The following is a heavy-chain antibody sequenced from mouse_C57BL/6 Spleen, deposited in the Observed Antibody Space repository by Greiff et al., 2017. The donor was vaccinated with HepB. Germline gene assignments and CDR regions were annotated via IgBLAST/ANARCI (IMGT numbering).Heavy chain of an antibody. D-gene: IGHD2-3*01. CDR3: VRPSPYDGYYAWFAY. J-gene: IGHJ3*01. Sequence: EVMLVESGGGLVQPKGSLKLSCAASGFSFNTYAMNWVRQAPGKGLEWVARIRSKSNNYATYYADSVKDRFTISRDDSESMLYLQMNNLKTEDTAMYYCVRPSPYDGYYAWFAYWGQGTLVTVSA. CDR1: GFSFNTYA. CDR2: IRSKSNNYAT. V-gene: IGHV10-1*01.